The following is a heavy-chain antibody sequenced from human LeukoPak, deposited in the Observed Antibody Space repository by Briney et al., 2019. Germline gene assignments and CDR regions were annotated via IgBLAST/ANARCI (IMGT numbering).Heavy chain of an antibody. CDR3: ARFLGRITISGVVPYGMDV. CDR2: IYSGGIT. D-gene: IGHD3-3*01. CDR1: GFTVSSNY. Sequence: GGSLRLSCAASGFTVSSNYMTWVRQAPGKGLEWVSVIYSGGITYYTDSVKGRFTISRHSSKNTLYLQMNSLRGEDTAVYYCARFLGRITISGVVPYGMDVWGQGTTVTVSS. J-gene: IGHJ6*02. V-gene: IGHV3-53*04.